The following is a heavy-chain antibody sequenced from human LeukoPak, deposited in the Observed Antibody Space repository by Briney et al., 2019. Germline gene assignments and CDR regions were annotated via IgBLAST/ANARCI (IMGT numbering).Heavy chain of an antibody. CDR3: ARDEGYCSRTSCYGASKGMDV. Sequence: GGSLRLSCAASGSTVDSNYLSWVRQAPGKGLEWVSTIYTGGNTYYAASVKGRFTISRDFSKNTVFLHMNSLRAEDTAVYYCARDEGYCSRTSCYGASKGMDVWGQGTAVIVSS. D-gene: IGHD2-2*01. J-gene: IGHJ6*02. CDR2: IYTGGNT. V-gene: IGHV3-53*01. CDR1: GSTVDSNY.